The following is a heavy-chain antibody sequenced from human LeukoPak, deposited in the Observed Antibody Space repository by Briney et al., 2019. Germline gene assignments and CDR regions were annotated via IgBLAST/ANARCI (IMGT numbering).Heavy chain of an antibody. CDR3: AREGGGYFGFDY. J-gene: IGHJ4*02. CDR1: GFTFSSYA. Sequence: GGSLRLSCAASGFTFSSYARHWVRQAPGKGLEWVAVISYDGSNKYYADSVKGRFTISRDNSKNTLYLQMNSLRAEDTAVYYCAREGGGYFGFDYWGQGTLVTVSS. V-gene: IGHV3-30*04. CDR2: ISYDGSNK. D-gene: IGHD1-26*01.